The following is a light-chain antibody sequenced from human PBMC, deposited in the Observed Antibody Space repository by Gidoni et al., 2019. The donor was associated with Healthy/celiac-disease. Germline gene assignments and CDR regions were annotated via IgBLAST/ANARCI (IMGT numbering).Light chain of an antibody. V-gene: IGKV4-1*01. CDR3: QQYYSTPRT. J-gene: IGKJ2*01. Sequence: DIVLTQSPDSLAFSLGERATINCKSSQSVLYSSNNKNYLAWYQQKPGQPPKLLIYWASTRESGVPDRFSGSGSGTDFTLTISSLQAEDVAVYYCQQYYSTPRTFGQGTKLEIK. CDR2: WAS. CDR1: QSVLYSSNNKNY.